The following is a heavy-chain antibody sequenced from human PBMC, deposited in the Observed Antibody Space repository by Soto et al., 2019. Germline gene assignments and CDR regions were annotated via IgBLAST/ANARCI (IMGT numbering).Heavy chain of an antibody. CDR1: GDSVSSNSAA. Sequence: SQTLSLTCAISGDSVSSNSAAWNWIRQSPSRGLEWLGRTYYRSKWYNDYAVSVKSRITINPDTSKNQFSLQLNSVTPEDTAVYYCARDRVGGAKHLLRGVSVAGQAIDYWGQGTLVTVSS. D-gene: IGHD6-19*01. J-gene: IGHJ4*02. CDR2: TYYRSKWYN. CDR3: ARDRVGGAKHLLRGVSVAGQAIDY. V-gene: IGHV6-1*01.